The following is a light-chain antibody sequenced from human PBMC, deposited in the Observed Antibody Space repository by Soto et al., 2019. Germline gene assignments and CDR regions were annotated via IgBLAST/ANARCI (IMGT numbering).Light chain of an antibody. CDR3: QEYGNAPPFT. V-gene: IGKV3-20*01. CDR2: GAS. Sequence: IVLTQSPGTLSLSQGERATLSCRASQSVSSHYLAWYQQKPGQAPRLLIHGASNRAAGIPDRFSGSGSGTDFTLIISRLEPEDFAVYYCQEYGNAPPFTFGQGTKLEIK. CDR1: QSVSSHY. J-gene: IGKJ2*01.